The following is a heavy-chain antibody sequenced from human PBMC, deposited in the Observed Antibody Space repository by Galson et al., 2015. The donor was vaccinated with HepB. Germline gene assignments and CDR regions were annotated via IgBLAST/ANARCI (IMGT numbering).Heavy chain of an antibody. CDR3: ARSRVERTVAGTFDS. Sequence: SLRLSCAASGFTFGSYWMHWVRQTPGKGLVWVARINSDGSSTTYADSVKGRFTNSRDNTEDTLYLQMSSLSADDTAVYFCARSRVERTVAGTFDSWGQGTLVTVSS. D-gene: IGHD6-19*01. CDR2: INSDGSST. V-gene: IGHV3-74*01. CDR1: GFTFGSYW. J-gene: IGHJ4*02.